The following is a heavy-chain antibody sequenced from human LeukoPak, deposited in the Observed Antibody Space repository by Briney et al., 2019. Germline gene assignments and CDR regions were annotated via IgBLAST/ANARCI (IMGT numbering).Heavy chain of an antibody. J-gene: IGHJ4*02. Sequence: PGGSLRLSCAASGFTFSSYEMNWVRQAPGKGLEWVSYISSSGSTIYYADSVKGRFTISRDNAKNSLYLQMNSLRAEDTAVYYCARAADYGATFDYWGQGTLVTVSS. D-gene: IGHD4-17*01. CDR2: ISSSGSTI. CDR1: GFTFSSYE. CDR3: ARAADYGATFDY. V-gene: IGHV3-48*03.